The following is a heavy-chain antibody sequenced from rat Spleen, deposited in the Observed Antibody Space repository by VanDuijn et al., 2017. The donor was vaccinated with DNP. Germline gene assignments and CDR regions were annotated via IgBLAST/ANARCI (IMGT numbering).Heavy chain of an antibody. CDR1: GFTFSDYY. CDR3: TRDYGGYAMDA. D-gene: IGHD1-11*01. J-gene: IGHJ4*01. Sequence: VQLVESGGGLVQPGRSLKLSCAASGFTFSDYYMAWVRQPPGKGLEWVGAIWSGGSTDYNSALKSRPSISRDTSKSQVFLKMNSLQTEDTAIYFCTRDYGGYAMDAWGQGTSVTVSS. CDR2: IWSGGST. V-gene: IGHV2-15*01.